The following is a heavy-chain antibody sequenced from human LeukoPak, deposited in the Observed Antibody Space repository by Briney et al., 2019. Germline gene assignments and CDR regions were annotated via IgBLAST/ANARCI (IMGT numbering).Heavy chain of an antibody. Sequence: SGGSLRLSCAASGFTFSNYGMHWVRQAPGRGLECVAVIWYDGKHKYYADSVKGRFNISRDNPKNMLYLQMNSLRVEDTAVYYCAKGPTQVLRFLRDGKTYYMDVWGKGTSVLVSS. D-gene: IGHD3-3*01. CDR2: IWYDGKHK. CDR1: GFTFSNYG. CDR3: AKGPTQVLRFLRDGKTYYMDV. V-gene: IGHV3-33*06. J-gene: IGHJ6*03.